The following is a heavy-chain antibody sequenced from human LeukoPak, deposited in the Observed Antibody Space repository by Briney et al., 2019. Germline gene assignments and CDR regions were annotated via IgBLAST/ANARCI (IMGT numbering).Heavy chain of an antibody. CDR3: AKDGQRWLQVYFDY. J-gene: IGHJ4*02. CDR1: GFTFSTYN. Sequence: PGGSLRLSCAASGFTFSTYNMNWVRQAPGQGLEWVSYISSSSTTIYYADSVKGRFTISRDNAKNSLYLQMNSLRAEDTALYYCAKDGQRWLQVYFDYWGQGTLVTVSS. CDR2: ISSSSTTI. V-gene: IGHV3-48*04. D-gene: IGHD5-24*01.